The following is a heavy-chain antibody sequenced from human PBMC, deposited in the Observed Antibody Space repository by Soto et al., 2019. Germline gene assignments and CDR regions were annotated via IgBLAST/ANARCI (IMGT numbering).Heavy chain of an antibody. CDR1: GYTFTGYY. Sequence: ASVKVSCKASGYTFTGYYMHWVRQAPGQGLEWMGWINPNSGGANYAQKFQGGVTMTRDTSISTAYMELSRLRSDDTAVYYCAREGVTTIFGVVIIRGMDVWGQGTTVTVSS. CDR2: INPNSGGA. CDR3: AREGVTTIFGVVIIRGMDV. J-gene: IGHJ6*02. V-gene: IGHV1-2*02. D-gene: IGHD3-3*01.